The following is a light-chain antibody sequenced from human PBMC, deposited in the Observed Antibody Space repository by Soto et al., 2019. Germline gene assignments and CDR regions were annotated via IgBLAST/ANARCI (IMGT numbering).Light chain of an antibody. CDR1: SSDVGGFNY. CDR2: DVS. CDR3: NSFTSSSSYV. V-gene: IGLV2-14*03. J-gene: IGLJ1*01. Sequence: QSVLTQPASVSGSPGHSITISCTGTSSDVGGFNYVSWYQQHPGKAPKLMIYDVSNRPSGVSYLFSGSKAGNTASLTISGLQAEDETDYYCNSFTSSSSYVFGTGTNVTVL.